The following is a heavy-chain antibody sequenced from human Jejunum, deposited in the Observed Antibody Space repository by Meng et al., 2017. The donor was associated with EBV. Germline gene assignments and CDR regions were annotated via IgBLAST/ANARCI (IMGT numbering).Heavy chain of an antibody. V-gene: IGHV4-61*01. D-gene: IGHD5-12*01. Sequence: QLQRQESGPGLVKPSETLSLTCTVAGGSVNSGNVYWSWIRQPPGKGLEWIGYIYYSGSTNYIPSLKSRVTISLDTSKNQFSLKLSSVTAADTAVYYCAGLRYSGYDRAFDYWGQGALVTVSS. CDR1: GGSVNSGNVY. CDR3: AGLRYSGYDRAFDY. CDR2: IYYSGST. J-gene: IGHJ4*02.